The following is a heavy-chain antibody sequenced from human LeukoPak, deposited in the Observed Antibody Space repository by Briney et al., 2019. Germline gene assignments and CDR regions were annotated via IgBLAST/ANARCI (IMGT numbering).Heavy chain of an antibody. CDR2: IYTSGST. CDR3: ARDSGTDSSGWPNDAFDI. CDR1: GGSISSYY. J-gene: IGHJ3*02. Sequence: SETLSLTCTVSGGSISSYYWSWIRQPAGKGLEWIGRIYTSGSTNYNPSLKSRVTMSVDTPKNQFSLKLSSVTAADTAVYYCARDSGTDSSGWPNDAFDIWGQGTMVTVSS. D-gene: IGHD6-19*01. V-gene: IGHV4-4*07.